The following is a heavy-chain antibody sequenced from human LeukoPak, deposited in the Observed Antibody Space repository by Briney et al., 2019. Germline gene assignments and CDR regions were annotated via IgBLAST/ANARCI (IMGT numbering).Heavy chain of an antibody. CDR1: GFTFSTYA. J-gene: IGHJ4*02. Sequence: GGSLRLSCAASGFTFSTYAMNWVRQAPGKGLEWVSGITGSGGTTFYADSVKGRFTISRDNSKSTLYLQMNSLRAEDTAIYYCAKEGYPDSSGAFDSWGQRTLVTRSS. CDR2: ITGSGGTT. V-gene: IGHV3-23*01. D-gene: IGHD3-22*01. CDR3: AKEGYPDSSGAFDS.